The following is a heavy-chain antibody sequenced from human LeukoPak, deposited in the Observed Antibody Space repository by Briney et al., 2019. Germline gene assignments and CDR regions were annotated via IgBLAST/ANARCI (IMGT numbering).Heavy chain of an antibody. V-gene: IGHV3-30*02. Sequence: GGSLTLSCAASGFTFSSYGMHWVRQAPGKGLEGVAFLRYDGSNKYYTDSVKGRFTISRDNSKNTLYLQMNSLRTEDTAVYYCAKDRGGVDYWGQGTLVTVSS. D-gene: IGHD3-10*01. CDR1: GFTFSSYG. J-gene: IGHJ4*02. CDR3: AKDRGGVDY. CDR2: LRYDGSNK.